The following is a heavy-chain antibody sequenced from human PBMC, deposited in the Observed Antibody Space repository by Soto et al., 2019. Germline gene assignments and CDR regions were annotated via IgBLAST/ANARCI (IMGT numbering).Heavy chain of an antibody. V-gene: IGHV1-18*01. J-gene: IGHJ6*02. CDR3: ARALGYSGYAGMDV. CDR2: ISPDNGNT. CDR1: GYTFTIYG. Sequence: QVQLVQSGGEVKKPGASVKVSCKASGYTFTIYGINWVRQAPGQGLEWMGWISPDNGNTNYAQKLQGRVTMTTETSTSTAYMELGSLRSDDTAVYYCARALGYSGYAGMDVWGQGTTVTVSS. D-gene: IGHD5-12*01.